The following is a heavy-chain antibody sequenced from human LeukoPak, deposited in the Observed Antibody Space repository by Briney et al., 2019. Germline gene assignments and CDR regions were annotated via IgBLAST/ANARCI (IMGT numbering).Heavy chain of an antibody. Sequence: QTSETLSLTCTVSGGSISSYYWSWIRQPPGKGLEWIGYIYYSGSTNYNPSLKSRVTISVDTSKNQFSLKLSSVTAADTAVYYCASSTSADYDYVWGSYRQFDYWGQGTLVTVSS. V-gene: IGHV4-59*08. CDR3: ASSTSADYDYVWGSYRQFDY. J-gene: IGHJ4*02. CDR2: IYYSGST. CDR1: GGSISSYY. D-gene: IGHD3-16*02.